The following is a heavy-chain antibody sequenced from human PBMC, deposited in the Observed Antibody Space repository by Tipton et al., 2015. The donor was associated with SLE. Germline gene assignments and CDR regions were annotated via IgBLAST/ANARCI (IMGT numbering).Heavy chain of an antibody. CDR3: ARVGSGSYSDFQH. V-gene: IGHV1-2*02. CDR1: GYTFTGYY. J-gene: IGHJ1*01. D-gene: IGHD1-26*01. CDR2: INPNSGGT. Sequence: QLVQSGAEVKKPGASVKVSCKASGYTFTGYYIHWVRQAPGQGLEWMGWINPNSGGTKYAQKFQGRVTMTTDTSTSTAYMELRSLRSDDTAVYYCARVGSGSYSDFQHWGQGTLVTVSS.